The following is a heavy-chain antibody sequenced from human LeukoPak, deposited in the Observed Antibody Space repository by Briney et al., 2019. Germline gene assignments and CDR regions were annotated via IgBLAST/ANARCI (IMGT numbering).Heavy chain of an antibody. D-gene: IGHD3-9*01. CDR3: ARDAPLIYDILTAYSAHGAFDI. Sequence: ASVKVSCKASGYTFTGYYIHWVRQAPGQGLEWMGWINPNSGGTNYPQKFQGRVTMTKDTSISTAYMELSRLRSDDTAVYYCARDAPLIYDILTAYSAHGAFDIWGQGTMVTVSS. V-gene: IGHV1-2*02. CDR1: GYTFTGYY. CDR2: INPNSGGT. J-gene: IGHJ3*02.